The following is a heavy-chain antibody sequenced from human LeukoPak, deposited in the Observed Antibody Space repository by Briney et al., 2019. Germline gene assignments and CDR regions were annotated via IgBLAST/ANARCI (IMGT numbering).Heavy chain of an antibody. Sequence: NPSETLSLTCAVYGGSFRGYYWSWIRQPPGKGLECIGDINHSGSTNYNPSLKGRVTISVDTSKNHFSLKLSCVAAADTDVYYCARVVKPAGGSLVVVKWFDPWGQGTLVTVSS. CDR1: GGSFRGYY. V-gene: IGHV4-34*01. CDR2: INHSGST. J-gene: IGHJ5*02. CDR3: ARVVKPAGGSLVVVKWFDP. D-gene: IGHD2-15*01.